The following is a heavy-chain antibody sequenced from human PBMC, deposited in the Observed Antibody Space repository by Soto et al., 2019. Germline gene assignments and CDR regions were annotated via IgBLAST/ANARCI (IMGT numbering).Heavy chain of an antibody. J-gene: IGHJ4*02. CDR1: GSIFSGYG. CDR2: IWYYGSNK. V-gene: IGHV3-33*01. Sequence: QEQLVESGGGVVQPGRSLRLSCAASGSIFSGYGMHWVRQAPGKGLEWVAVIWYYGSNKYYADSVKGRFTIFRDNSKNMLELQKDSPRAEDKAGYYCEIDGSDGTAFRGYCYYWGPGTLVPVAS. D-gene: IGHD3-16*01. CDR3: EIDGSDGTAFRGYCYY.